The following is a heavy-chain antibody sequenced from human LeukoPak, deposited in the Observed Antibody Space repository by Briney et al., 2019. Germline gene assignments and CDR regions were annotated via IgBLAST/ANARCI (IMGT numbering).Heavy chain of an antibody. J-gene: IGHJ4*02. D-gene: IGHD2-2*01. CDR1: GFSHTTRGMC. Sequence: SGPTLVNPTQTLTLTCSFSGFSHTTRGMCVSWSRQPSGKALEWLARIDWDDDKYYSTSLKTRLTISKGTSKNQLVLTMTNMDPVDTATYYCARIYRYCSTTSCYVPDYWGQGTLVTVSS. V-gene: IGHV2-70*11. CDR2: IDWDDDK. CDR3: ARIYRYCSTTSCYVPDY.